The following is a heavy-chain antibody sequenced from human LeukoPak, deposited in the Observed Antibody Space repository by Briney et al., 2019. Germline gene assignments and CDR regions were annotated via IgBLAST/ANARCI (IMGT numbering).Heavy chain of an antibody. J-gene: IGHJ1*01. Sequence: PGGSLRLSCVVSGFTFNSCWMNWVRLAPGKGLEWVAHINPDGRDTYYVDSVKGRFTISRDNAQNSMYLQMNSLRVEDTAVYYCATWGDTTAEYFQRWGQGTLVTVSS. CDR3: ATWGDTTAEYFQR. CDR2: INPDGRDT. CDR1: GFTFNSCW. D-gene: IGHD2-21*02. V-gene: IGHV3-7*01.